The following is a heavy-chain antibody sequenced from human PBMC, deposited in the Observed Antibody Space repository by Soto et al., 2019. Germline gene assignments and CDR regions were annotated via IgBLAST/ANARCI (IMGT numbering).Heavy chain of an antibody. CDR2: INPSGGST. V-gene: IGHV1-46*01. Sequence: QVQLVQSGAEVKKPGASVKVSCKASGYTFTSYYMHWVRQAPGQGLEWMGIINPSGGSTSYAQKFQGRVTMTRDTSTSTVYMELSSLRSEDTAVYYCARDGSLDYYDSSGYFDYWGQGTLVTVSS. D-gene: IGHD3-22*01. J-gene: IGHJ4*02. CDR3: ARDGSLDYYDSSGYFDY. CDR1: GYTFTSYY.